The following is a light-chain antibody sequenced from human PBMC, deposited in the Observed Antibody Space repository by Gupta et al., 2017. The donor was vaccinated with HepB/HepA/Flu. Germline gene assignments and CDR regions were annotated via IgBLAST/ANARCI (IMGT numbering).Light chain of an antibody. CDR1: SSNIGVSH. CDR3: AAVHGSRRVWV. V-gene: IGLV1-47*01. CDR2: RND. Sequence: VPPQPPSVSGPPGQTVTISCSGSSSNIGVSHVPWFQQGPGRAPKLLISRNDQRPSVVPARFSGSKYATSGALAISGLRADDEADYYCAAVHGSRRVWVFGGGTKVTVL. J-gene: IGLJ3*02.